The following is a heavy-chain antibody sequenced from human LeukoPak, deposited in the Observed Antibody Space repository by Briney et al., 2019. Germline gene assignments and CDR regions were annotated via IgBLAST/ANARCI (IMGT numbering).Heavy chain of an antibody. CDR1: GFTFSSYA. D-gene: IGHD3-22*01. CDR2: ISGSGDST. J-gene: IGHJ3*02. V-gene: IGHV3-23*01. Sequence: GGSLRLSCAASGFTFSSYAMSWVRQAPGKGLEWVSGISGSGDSTYYADSVKGRFTISRDNSMNTLYLQMNSLRAEDTAVYYCAKDGSDPITMIVVVSDAFDIWGQGTMVTVSS. CDR3: AKDGSDPITMIVVVSDAFDI.